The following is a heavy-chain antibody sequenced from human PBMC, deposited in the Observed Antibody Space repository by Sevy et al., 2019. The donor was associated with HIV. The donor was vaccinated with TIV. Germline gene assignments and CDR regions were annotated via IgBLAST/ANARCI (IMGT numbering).Heavy chain of an antibody. J-gene: IGHJ6*02. Sequence: GGSLRLSCAGSGFTFSNYWMSWFRQAPGKGLEWVANIKREGSEKYYVASVKGRFTISRDNAKTSLYLQMNSLRVEDTAVYYCARDCSSASCLWGMDVWGQGTMVTVSS. CDR1: GFTFSNYW. V-gene: IGHV3-7*03. CDR2: IKREGSEK. D-gene: IGHD2-2*01. CDR3: ARDCSSASCLWGMDV.